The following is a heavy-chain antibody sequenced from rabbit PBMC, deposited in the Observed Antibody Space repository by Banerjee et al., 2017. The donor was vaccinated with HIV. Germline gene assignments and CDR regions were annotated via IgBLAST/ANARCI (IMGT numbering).Heavy chain of an antibody. D-gene: IGHD6-1*01. Sequence: QEQLEESGGDLVKPEGSLTLTCTASGFSFSSSYWISWVRQAPGKGLEWIACIYAGSSGSTYYASWAKGRFTISKTSSTTVTLQMTSLTAADTATYFCARNDDYGGYGYAANLWGQGTLVTVS. CDR2: IYAGSSGST. CDR3: ARNDDYGGYGYAANL. V-gene: IGHV1S45*01. J-gene: IGHJ4*01. CDR1: GFSFSSSYW.